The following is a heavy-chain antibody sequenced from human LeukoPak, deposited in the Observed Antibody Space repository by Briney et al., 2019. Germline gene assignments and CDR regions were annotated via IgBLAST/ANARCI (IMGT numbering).Heavy chain of an antibody. J-gene: IGHJ4*02. CDR2: IYYSGST. Sequence: SETLSLTCTVSGGSISSYYWSWLRQPPGKGLEWIGYIYYSGSTNYNPSLKSRVTISVDTSKNQFSLKLSSVTAADTAVYYCARSPSAMVKFFDYWGQGTLVTVSS. CDR3: ARSPSAMVKFFDY. CDR1: GGSISSYY. D-gene: IGHD5-18*01. V-gene: IGHV4-59*01.